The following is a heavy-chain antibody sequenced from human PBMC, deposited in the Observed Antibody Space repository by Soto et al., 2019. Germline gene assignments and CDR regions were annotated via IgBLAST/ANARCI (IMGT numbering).Heavy chain of an antibody. CDR1: GGTFNNFA. J-gene: IGHJ5*02. V-gene: IGHV1-69*01. D-gene: IGHD3-3*01. Sequence: QVHLVQSGAEVKKPGSSVKVSCEAAGGTFNNFAFTWVRQAPGQGLEWMGGIIPLFGTAKYAQKFQGRVRISADEATMTTFMEMSSLTSEDTAVYDCARAGDSGFWRGYMWFDPWGQGTLVTVSS. CDR3: ARAGDSGFWRGYMWFDP. CDR2: IIPLFGTA.